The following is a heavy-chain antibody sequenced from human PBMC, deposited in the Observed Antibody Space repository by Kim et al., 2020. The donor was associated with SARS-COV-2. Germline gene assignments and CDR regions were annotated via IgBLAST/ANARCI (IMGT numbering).Heavy chain of an antibody. CDR3: ARGHFIAATSVDY. Sequence: YTTSLKSRVTIAVDTSKNQFSLKLSSVTAADTAVYYCARGHFIAATSVDYWGQGTLVTVSS. D-gene: IGHD6-13*01. J-gene: IGHJ4*02. V-gene: IGHV4-34*01.